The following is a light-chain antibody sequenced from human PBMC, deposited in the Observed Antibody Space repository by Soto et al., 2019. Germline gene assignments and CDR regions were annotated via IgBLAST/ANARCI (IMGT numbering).Light chain of an antibody. CDR2: GAS. V-gene: IGKV3-20*01. J-gene: IGKJ1*01. CDR1: QSVISN. CDR3: QQYGSSPQT. Sequence: EIVLTMSPGTLSLSPGERATLSCRASQSVISNLAWYQQKPGQAPRLLIYGASSRATGIPDRFSGSGSGTDFTLTISRLEPEDFAVYYCQQYGSSPQTFGQGTKVDIK.